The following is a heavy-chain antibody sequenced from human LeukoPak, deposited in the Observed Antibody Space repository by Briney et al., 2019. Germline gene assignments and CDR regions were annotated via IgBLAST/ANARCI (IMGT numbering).Heavy chain of an antibody. CDR1: GYTFTGYY. Sequence: ASVKVSCKASGYTFTGYYMHWVRQAPGQGLEWMGWINPNSGGTNYAQKFQGRVTMTRDTSISTAYMELSRLRSDDTAVYYCARDPRSSSWYERDHWGQGTLVTVSS. J-gene: IGHJ4*02. CDR3: ARDPRSSSWYERDH. V-gene: IGHV1-2*02. CDR2: INPNSGGT. D-gene: IGHD6-13*01.